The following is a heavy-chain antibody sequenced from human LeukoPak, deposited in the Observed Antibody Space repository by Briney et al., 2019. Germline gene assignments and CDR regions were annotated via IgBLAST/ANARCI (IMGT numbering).Heavy chain of an antibody. V-gene: IGHV1-8*01. CDR1: GYTFTSYD. Sequence: ASVKVSCTASGYTFTSYDINWVRQATGQGLEWMGWMNPNSGNTGYAQKFQGRVTMTRNTSISTAYMELSSLRSEDTAVYYCARRAPTRYSSSRPPLRYKKKYYFDYWGQGTLVTVSS. CDR3: ARRAPTRYSSSRPPLRYKKKYYFDY. J-gene: IGHJ4*02. CDR2: MNPNSGNT. D-gene: IGHD6-13*01.